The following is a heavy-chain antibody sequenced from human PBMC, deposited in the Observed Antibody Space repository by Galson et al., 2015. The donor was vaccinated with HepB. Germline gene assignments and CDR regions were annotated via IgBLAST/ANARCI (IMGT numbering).Heavy chain of an antibody. CDR2: TYYRSKWYN. D-gene: IGHD2-21*01. Sequence: CAISGDSVSRNSASWNWIRQSPSRGLEWLGRTYYRSKWYNDYAVSVKSRISINRDTSKNQFSLQLNSVTPEDTAVYYCARAYCGVDCSYFDNWGQGTLVTVSP. V-gene: IGHV6-1*01. J-gene: IGHJ4*02. CDR3: ARAYCGVDCSYFDN. CDR1: GDSVSRNSAS.